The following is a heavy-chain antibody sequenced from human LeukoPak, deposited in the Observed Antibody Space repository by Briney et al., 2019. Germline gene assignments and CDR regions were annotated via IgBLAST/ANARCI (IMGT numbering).Heavy chain of an antibody. J-gene: IGHJ4*02. CDR1: GGSFSGYY. D-gene: IGHD5-24*01. Sequence: SETLSLTCAVYGGSFSGYYWSWIRQPPGKGLEWIGEINHSGSTNYNPSLKSRVTISVDTSKNQFSLKLSSVTAADTAVYYCASWGGGYNPYYFDYWGQGTLVTVSS. CDR3: ASWGGGYNPYYFDY. CDR2: INHSGST. V-gene: IGHV4-34*01.